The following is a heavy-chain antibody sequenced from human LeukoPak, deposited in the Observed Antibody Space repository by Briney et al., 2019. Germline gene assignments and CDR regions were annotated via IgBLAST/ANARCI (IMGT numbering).Heavy chain of an antibody. J-gene: IGHJ4*02. CDR3: ARIVVGNDYGSGSYDY. D-gene: IGHD3-10*01. V-gene: IGHV3-21*06. Sequence: GGSLRLSCAVSGFTFSSYNKNWVSHPPARGLEWVASITRRSSYIKYADSVKGRFTIPRDNAKNSLYLQMDSLRAEDTAVYYCARIVVGNDYGSGSYDYWGEGTLVTVSS. CDR2: ITRRSSYI. CDR1: GFTFSSYN.